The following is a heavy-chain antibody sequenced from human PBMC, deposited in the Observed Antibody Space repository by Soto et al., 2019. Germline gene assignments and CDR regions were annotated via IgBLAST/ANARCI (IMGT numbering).Heavy chain of an antibody. CDR1: GGSISSSSYY. CDR2: IYYSGST. CDR3: ARHGQVVLENYYGSGSYFVY. D-gene: IGHD3-10*01. J-gene: IGHJ4*02. Sequence: SETLSLTCTVSGGSISSSSYYWGWIRQPQGKGLEWIGSIYYSGSTYYNPSLKSRVTISVDTSKNQFSLKLSSVTAADTAVYYCARHGQVVLENYYGSGSYFVYWGQGTLVTVSS. V-gene: IGHV4-39*01.